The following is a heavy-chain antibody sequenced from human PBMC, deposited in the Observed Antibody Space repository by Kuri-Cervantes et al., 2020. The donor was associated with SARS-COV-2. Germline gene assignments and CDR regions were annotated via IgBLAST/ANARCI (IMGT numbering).Heavy chain of an antibody. J-gene: IGHJ4*02. CDR3: AKEHTYSVAFDY. D-gene: IGHD2-15*01. Sequence: GESLKISCVVSGFTFRTNVMAWVRQAPGKGLEWVAVISYDGSNKYYADSVKGRFSISRDNPKDTLYLETNSLKPDDTAVYYCAKEHTYSVAFDYWGQGTLVTVSS. CDR2: ISYDGSNK. CDR1: GFTFRTNV. V-gene: IGHV3-30*18.